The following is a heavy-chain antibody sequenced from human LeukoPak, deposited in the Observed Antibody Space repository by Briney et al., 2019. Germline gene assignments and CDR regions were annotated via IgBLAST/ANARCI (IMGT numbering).Heavy chain of an antibody. D-gene: IGHD2-2*01. CDR3: ARRLTQYDCFDP. CDR2: TYYRSTWYN. Sequence: SQTLSLTCAISGDSFSSNSVTWNWIRQSPSRGLEWLCRTYYRSTWYNDYAVSVRGRITVNPDTSKNQFSLHLNSVTPEDTAVYYCARRLTQYDCFDPWGQGILVTVSS. J-gene: IGHJ5*02. CDR1: GDSFSSNSVT. V-gene: IGHV6-1*01.